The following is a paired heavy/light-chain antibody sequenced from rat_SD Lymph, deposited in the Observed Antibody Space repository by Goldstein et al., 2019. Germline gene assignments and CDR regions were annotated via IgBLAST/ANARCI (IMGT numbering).Heavy chain of an antibody. CDR2: MRNKNYNYAT. CDR1: GFSFNDYF. Sequence: EVQILETGGGLVKPGGSLRLSCATSGFSFNDYFMNWVRQAPGKGLEWVAQMRNKNYNYATYYAESLEGRVTISRDDSKSSVYLQVSSLRAEDTAIYYCTSRDGTYSPNWFPYWGQGTLVTVSS. V-gene: IGHV6-22*01. CDR3: TSRDGTYSPNWFPY. J-gene: IGHJ3*01. D-gene: IGHD1-12*02.
Light chain of an antibody. V-gene: IGKV12S34*01. CDR3: QQYNNYPPT. CDR1: EDIYSN. Sequence: DIQMTQSPTSLSASLGETVTIECRASEDIYSNLAWYQQKPGNSPQLLIYDAKNLADGVPSRFSGSGSGTQYSLKINSLQSEDVASYFCQQYNNYPPTFGGGTKLELK. CDR2: DAK. J-gene: IGKJ1*01.